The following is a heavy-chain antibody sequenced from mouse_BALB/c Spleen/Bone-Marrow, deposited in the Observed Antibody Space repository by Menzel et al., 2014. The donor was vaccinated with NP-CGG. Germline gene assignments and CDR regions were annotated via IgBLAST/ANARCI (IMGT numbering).Heavy chain of an antibody. V-gene: IGHV1-14*01. CDR1: GYKFTSYV. CDR2: INPYNDVT. CDR3: GRDYYRGSFDY. J-gene: IGHJ2*01. Sequence: VQLQQSGPELVKPGASVKMSCKASGYKFTSYVMLWVKQKPGQGLEWIGYINPYNDVTTYNEKFKGKASLTSDKSSSTAYRELSSLTSDDSAVYYCGRDYYRGSFDYWGQGTTLTVSS. D-gene: IGHD2-14*01.